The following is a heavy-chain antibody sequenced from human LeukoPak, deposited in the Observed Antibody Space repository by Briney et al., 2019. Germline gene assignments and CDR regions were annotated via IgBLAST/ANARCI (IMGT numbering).Heavy chain of an antibody. D-gene: IGHD3-10*01. J-gene: IGHJ3*02. CDR3: SRSGPRGLFDI. CDR2: INPNSGGT. Sequence: WMGCINPNSGGTNYAQTFQGRVTMTRDTSISTAYMALNRLRSDDTAVYYSSRSGPRGLFDIWGQGTMVTVSS. V-gene: IGHV1-2*02.